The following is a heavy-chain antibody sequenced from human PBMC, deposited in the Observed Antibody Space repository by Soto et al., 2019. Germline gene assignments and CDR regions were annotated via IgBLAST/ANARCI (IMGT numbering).Heavy chain of an antibody. V-gene: IGHV4-30-4*01. Sequence: QVQLQESGPGLVKPSQTLSLTCTVSGGSISSGDYYWSWIRQPPGKGLEWIGYIYYSGSTYYNPYLKSPVTISVDTAKTTFSLKLSSVTAADTAVYYCASNSYGYISYNYWGQCTLVAVSS. CDR3: ASNSYGYISYNY. CDR1: GGSISSGDYY. J-gene: IGHJ4*02. CDR2: IYYSGST. D-gene: IGHD5-18*01.